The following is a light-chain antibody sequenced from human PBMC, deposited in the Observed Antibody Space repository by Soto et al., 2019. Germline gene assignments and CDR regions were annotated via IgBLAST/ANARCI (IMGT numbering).Light chain of an antibody. J-gene: IGKJ2*01. CDR2: KAS. V-gene: IGKV1-5*03. Sequence: DIQMTQSPSTLSASVGDRVTITCRASQRISSWLAWYQQKPGKAPKLLIYKASSLESGVPSRFSGSGSGTAFNLTISSLQPDDVATYYCQQDNSPMYTFGQGTKLEIK. CDR1: QRISSW. CDR3: QQDNSPMYT.